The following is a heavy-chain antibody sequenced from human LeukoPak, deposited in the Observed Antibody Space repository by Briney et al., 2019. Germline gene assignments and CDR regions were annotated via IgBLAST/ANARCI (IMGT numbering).Heavy chain of an antibody. CDR3: ARAQSSGWSTLFDY. Sequence: GGSLRLSCAASGFTFGSHAMHWVRQAPGKGLEWVAVISYDGTNKYYADSVKGRFTFSRDNSKNTLYLQMNSLRVEDTAVYYCARAQSSGWSTLFDYWGQGTLVTVSS. D-gene: IGHD6-19*01. CDR2: ISYDGTNK. J-gene: IGHJ4*02. V-gene: IGHV3-30-3*01. CDR1: GFTFGSHA.